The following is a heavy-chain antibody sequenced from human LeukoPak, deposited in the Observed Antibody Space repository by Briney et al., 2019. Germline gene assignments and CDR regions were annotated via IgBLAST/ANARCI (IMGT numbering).Heavy chain of an antibody. CDR3: ARADRRRPPYSSSWYSENIFDY. Sequence: ASVKVSCKASGYTFTSYYMNWVRQAPGQGLEWMGIINPSGGSTSYAQKFQGRVTMTRDTSTGTVYMELSSLRFEDTAVYYCARADRRRPPYSSSWYSENIFDYWGQGTLVTVSS. J-gene: IGHJ4*02. CDR1: GYTFTSYY. D-gene: IGHD6-13*01. CDR2: INPSGGST. V-gene: IGHV1-46*01.